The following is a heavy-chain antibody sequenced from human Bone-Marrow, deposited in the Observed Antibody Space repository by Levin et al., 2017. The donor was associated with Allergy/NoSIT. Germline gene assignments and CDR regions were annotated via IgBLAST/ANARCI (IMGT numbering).Heavy chain of an antibody. CDR3: ASLPKHWLGPRDF. J-gene: IGHJ4*02. D-gene: IGHD6-19*01. Sequence: SETLSLTCAVYGESFSGHYWSWIRQPPGKGLEWIGEFNRGGSANYNPSLEGRVTISLDTSKNLLFLNLTSVTAADTAVYYCASLPKHWLGPRDFWGQGTLVTVSS. CDR2: FNRGGSA. CDR1: GESFSGHY. V-gene: IGHV4-34*01.